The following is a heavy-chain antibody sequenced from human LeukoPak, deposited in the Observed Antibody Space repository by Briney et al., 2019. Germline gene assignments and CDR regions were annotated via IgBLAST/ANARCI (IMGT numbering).Heavy chain of an antibody. D-gene: IGHD3-10*01. CDR1: GFTFSSYS. CDR2: ISSSSSYI. CDR3: ARDESGY. Sequence: GGSLRLSCAASGFTFSSYSMNWVRQAPGKGLEWVSSISSSSSYIDYADSVKGRFTISRDNAKNSLYLQMNSLRAEDTAVYYCARDESGYWGQGTLVTDSS. J-gene: IGHJ4*02. V-gene: IGHV3-21*01.